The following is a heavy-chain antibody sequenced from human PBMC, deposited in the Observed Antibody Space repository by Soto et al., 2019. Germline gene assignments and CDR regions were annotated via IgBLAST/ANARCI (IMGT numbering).Heavy chain of an antibody. CDR3: AAGSGTYYSSFDY. Sequence: PGESLKISCKGSGYIFTTYWIAWVRQMPGKGLEWMGIIYPGDSDTKYSPSFQGQVTISADKSISTSYLQCSSLKASDTAMYYCAAGSGTYYSSFDYWGQGTLVTVS. D-gene: IGHD3-10*01. CDR1: GYIFTTYW. CDR2: IYPGDSDT. V-gene: IGHV5-51*01. J-gene: IGHJ4*02.